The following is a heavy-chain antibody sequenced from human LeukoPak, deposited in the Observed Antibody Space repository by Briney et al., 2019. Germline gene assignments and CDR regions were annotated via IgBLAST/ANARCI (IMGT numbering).Heavy chain of an antibody. V-gene: IGHV1-18*01. Sequence: VASVKVSCKASGYTFTSYGISWVRQAPGQGLEWMGWISAYNGNTNYAQKLQGRVTMTTDTSTSTAYMELRSLRSDDTAVYYCARDSGITMVRGVIGAFDIWGQGTMVTVSS. J-gene: IGHJ3*02. D-gene: IGHD3-10*01. CDR2: ISAYNGNT. CDR3: ARDSGITMVRGVIGAFDI. CDR1: GYTFTSYG.